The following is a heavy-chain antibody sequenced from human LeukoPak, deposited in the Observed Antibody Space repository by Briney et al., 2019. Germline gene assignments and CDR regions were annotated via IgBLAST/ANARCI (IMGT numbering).Heavy chain of an antibody. D-gene: IGHD3-22*01. CDR2: ISYSGST. V-gene: IGHV4-59*12. J-gene: IGHJ4*02. Sequence: SETLSLTCTVSGGSITTYYWSWVRQPPGKGLEWVGYISYSGSTNYNPSLKSRVTMSVDTSKKQFSLKLSSVTAADTAVYYCARSTYDSSGDYLHYFDYWGQGTLVTVSS. CDR3: ARSTYDSSGDYLHYFDY. CDR1: GGSITTYY.